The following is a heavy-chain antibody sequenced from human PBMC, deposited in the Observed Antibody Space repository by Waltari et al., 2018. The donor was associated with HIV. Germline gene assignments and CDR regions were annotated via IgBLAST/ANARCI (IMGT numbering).Heavy chain of an antibody. J-gene: IGHJ3*02. CDR1: GFTFDDYA. CDR2: ISWNSGSI. Sequence: EVQLVESGGGLVQPGRSLRLSCAASGFTFDDYAMHWVRQAPGKGLDGVSGISWNSGSIGYADSVKGRFTISRDNAKNSLYLQMNSLRAEDTALYYCAKDMSSDDAFDIWGQGTMVTVSS. V-gene: IGHV3-9*01. CDR3: AKDMSSDDAFDI.